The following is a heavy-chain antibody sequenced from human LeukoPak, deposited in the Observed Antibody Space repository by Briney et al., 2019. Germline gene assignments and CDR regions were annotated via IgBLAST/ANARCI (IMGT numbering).Heavy chain of an antibody. D-gene: IGHD6-13*01. J-gene: IGHJ4*02. CDR1: GGSINSYF. V-gene: IGHV4-4*07. CDR2: IYTGGST. CDR3: ASRRAAGTEGDY. Sequence: SETLSLTCTVSGGSINSYFWTWIRQPAGKGLEWIGRIYTGGSTNYNPSLKSRVTMSVDTSKNQFSLKLSSVTAADTAVYYCASRRAAGTEGDYWGQGTLVTVSS.